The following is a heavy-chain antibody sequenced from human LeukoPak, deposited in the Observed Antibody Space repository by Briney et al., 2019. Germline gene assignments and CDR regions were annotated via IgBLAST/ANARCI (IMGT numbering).Heavy chain of an antibody. D-gene: IGHD1-14*01. CDR2: ITNDGSST. V-gene: IGHV3-74*01. CDR3: ATQQGGNPAY. CDR1: GLTFSSHW. Sequence: GGSLRLSCAASGLTFSSHWMHWVRQAPGKGLVWVSRITNDGSSTTYADSVKGRFTISRDNAKNMLYLQVNSLRAEDTAVYHCATQQGGNPAYWGQGTLVTVSS. J-gene: IGHJ4*02.